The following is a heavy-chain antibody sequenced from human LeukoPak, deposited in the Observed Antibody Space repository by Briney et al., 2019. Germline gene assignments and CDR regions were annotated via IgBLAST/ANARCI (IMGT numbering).Heavy chain of an antibody. CDR2: ISAYNGNT. Sequence: ASVKVSFKASGYTFTSYGISWVRQAPGQGLEWMGWISAYNGNTNYAQKLQGRVTMTTDTSTSTAYMELRSLRSDDTAVYYCARVSSLQASHTYYYGSGSYFYWGQGTLVTVSS. D-gene: IGHD3-10*01. CDR1: GYTFTSYG. CDR3: ARVSSLQASHTYYYGSGSYFY. V-gene: IGHV1-18*01. J-gene: IGHJ4*02.